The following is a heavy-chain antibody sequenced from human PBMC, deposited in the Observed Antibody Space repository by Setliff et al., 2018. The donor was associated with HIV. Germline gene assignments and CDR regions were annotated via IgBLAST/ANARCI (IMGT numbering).Heavy chain of an antibody. CDR2: IYHDGST. CDR3: ARVNVEMFVVMAATPRWFDP. V-gene: IGHV4-31*03. D-gene: IGHD2-21*02. J-gene: IGHJ5*02. CDR1: GDSISSDAWY. Sequence: PSETLSLTCTVSGDSISSDAWYWSWIRQHPGKGLEWIGYIYHDGSTYYNPSLKSRLSISIASSQNQFSLKLGSVTAADTALYYCARVNVEMFVVMAATPRWFDPWGQGTLVTVSS.